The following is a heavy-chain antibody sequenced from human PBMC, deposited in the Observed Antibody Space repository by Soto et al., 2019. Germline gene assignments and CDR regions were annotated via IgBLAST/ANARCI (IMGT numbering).Heavy chain of an antibody. D-gene: IGHD3-22*01. CDR1: GFTFSSYS. J-gene: IGHJ6*02. CDR3: ARVVDYYDPYYAYGMDV. V-gene: IGHV3-21*01. Sequence: EVPLVESGGGLVKPGGSLRLSCAASGFTFSSYSMNWVRQAPGKGLEWVSSISSSSSYIYYADSVKGRFTISRDKAKNSLYLQMNSQRAEATAVYYCARVVDYYDPYYAYGMDVWGQGTTVTVSS. CDR2: ISSSSSYI.